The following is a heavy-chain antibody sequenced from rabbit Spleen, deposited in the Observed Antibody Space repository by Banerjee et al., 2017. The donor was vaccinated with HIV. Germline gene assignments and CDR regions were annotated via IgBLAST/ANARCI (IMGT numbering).Heavy chain of an antibody. D-gene: IGHD8-1*01. CDR3: ARDAGRGDYIDGVFNL. CDR2: TDSGSTGFP. J-gene: IGHJ4*01. CDR1: GVDFSGDSY. V-gene: IGHV1S40*01. Sequence: LVESGGDLVQPGASLTVTCTASGVDFSGDSYMCWVRQAPGKGLEWIACTDSGSTGFPYFASWAKGRFTISKTSSTTVTLQMTSLTVADTATYFCARDAGRGDYIDGVFNLWGPGTLVTVS.